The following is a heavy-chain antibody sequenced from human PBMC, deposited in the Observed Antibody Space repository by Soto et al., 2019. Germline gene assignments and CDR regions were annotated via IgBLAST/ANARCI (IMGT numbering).Heavy chain of an antibody. D-gene: IGHD3-3*01. CDR2: ISAYNGNT. J-gene: IGHJ6*02. Sequence: ASVKVSCKASGYTFTSYGISWVRQAPGQGLEWMGWISAYNGNTNYAQKLQGRVTMTTVTSTSTAYMELRSLRSDDTAVYYCARDIQADYDFWSGPYYYYGMDVWGQGTTVTVSS. CDR1: GYTFTSYG. CDR3: ARDIQADYDFWSGPYYYYGMDV. V-gene: IGHV1-18*01.